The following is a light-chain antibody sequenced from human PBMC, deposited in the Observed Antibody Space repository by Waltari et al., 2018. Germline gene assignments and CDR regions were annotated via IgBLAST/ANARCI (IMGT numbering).Light chain of an antibody. Sequence: QPALTQPPSVSKSLGQSVTISCTGTSSDVGGYTDVSWYQQHAGTAPRLLIYDAAQRHSGVPYRFSGSKSDKSASLTISGLQAEDEAVYFCCSYKSLFSRLFGGGTRRTVL. J-gene: IGLJ2*01. CDR2: DAA. CDR1: SSDVGGYTD. CDR3: CSYKSLFSRL. V-gene: IGLV2-11*01.